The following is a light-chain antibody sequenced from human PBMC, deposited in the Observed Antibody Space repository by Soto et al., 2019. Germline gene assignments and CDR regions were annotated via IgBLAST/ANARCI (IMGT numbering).Light chain of an antibody. CDR1: ESISSW. J-gene: IGKJ1*01. CDR3: QHYNSYSEA. V-gene: IGKV1-5*01. Sequence: DIHMTHSPSTLSASVGDRVTITCRASESISSWLAWYQQKPGKAPKLLIYDASSLESGVPSRFSGSGSGTEFSLTISSLQPDGFATYYCQHYNSYSEAFGQGTKVDIK. CDR2: DAS.